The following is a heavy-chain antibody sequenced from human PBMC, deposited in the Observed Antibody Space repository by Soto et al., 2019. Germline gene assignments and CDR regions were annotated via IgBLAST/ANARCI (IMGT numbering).Heavy chain of an antibody. J-gene: IGHJ5*02. V-gene: IGHV4-59*01. D-gene: IGHD6-19*01. CDR1: GGSISRYY. CDR2: IYHSGCT. Sequence: SSTLSLTCTFSGGSISRYYWSWIRQPPGKGLEWIGHIYHSGCTNYNPSLKSRVTISVDTSKNQFSLRLKSVTPADTAVYYCARDLAVAGRLYNWFDPWGHGTLVTVSS. CDR3: ARDLAVAGRLYNWFDP.